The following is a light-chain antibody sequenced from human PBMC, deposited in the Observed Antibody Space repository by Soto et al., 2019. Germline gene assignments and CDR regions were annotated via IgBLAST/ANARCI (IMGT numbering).Light chain of an antibody. J-gene: IGKJ1*01. CDR1: QSISDT. Sequence: EIVMTQSPATLSLSPGERVILSCRASQSISDTLAWYQQKPGQAPRLLIYGASTRAPGFPARFSGSGSGTDFTLTISSLQSEDFAVYYCQQYNNWPWTFGQGTKVDIK. V-gene: IGKV3-15*01. CDR3: QQYNNWPWT. CDR2: GAS.